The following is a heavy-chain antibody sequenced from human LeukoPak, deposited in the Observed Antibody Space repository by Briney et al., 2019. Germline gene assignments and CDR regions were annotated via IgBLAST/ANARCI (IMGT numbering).Heavy chain of an antibody. V-gene: IGHV3-33*01. CDR1: GFTFSSYG. CDR3: ARAVGPYDY. Sequence: PGRSLRLSCAASGFTFSSYGIHWVRQAPGKGLEWVAVIRFDGSNKYYADSVKGRFTISRDNSRNTLYLQMNSLRAEDTALYYCARAVGPYDYWGQGTLVSVCS. D-gene: IGHD3-10*01. J-gene: IGHJ4*02. CDR2: IRFDGSNK.